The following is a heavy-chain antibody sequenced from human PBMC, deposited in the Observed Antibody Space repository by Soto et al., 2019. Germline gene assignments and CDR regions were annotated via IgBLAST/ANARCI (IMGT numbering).Heavy chain of an antibody. CDR3: AKTAGYYGSGSYLGWFDP. CDR2: ISGSGGST. CDR1: GFTFSSYA. Sequence: GGSLRLSCAASGFTFSSYAMSWVRQAPGKGLEWVSAISGSGGSTYYADSVKGRFTISRDNSKNTLYLQMNSLRAEDTAVYYCAKTAGYYGSGSYLGWFDPWGQGTLVTVSS. V-gene: IGHV3-23*01. J-gene: IGHJ5*02. D-gene: IGHD3-10*01.